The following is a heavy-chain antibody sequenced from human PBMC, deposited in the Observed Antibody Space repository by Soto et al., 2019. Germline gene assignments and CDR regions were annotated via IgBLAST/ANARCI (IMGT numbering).Heavy chain of an antibody. CDR1: GYTFTSYG. J-gene: IGHJ5*02. CDR3: ARDLLAARFDP. V-gene: IGHV1-18*01. Sequence: VHLVQSGVEVKKPGASVKVSCKASGYTFTSYGITWVRQAPGQGLEWMGWISAYNGNTYYEQNFQGSVTMTTDTPTSTAYMELRSLRSDNTAVYYCARDLLAARFDPWGQGNLVTFSS. D-gene: IGHD6-13*01. CDR2: ISAYNGNT.